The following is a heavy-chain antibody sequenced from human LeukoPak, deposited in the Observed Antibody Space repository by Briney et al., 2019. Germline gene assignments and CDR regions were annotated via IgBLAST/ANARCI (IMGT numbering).Heavy chain of an antibody. D-gene: IGHD6-13*01. CDR1: GFTFSNAW. Sequence: GGSLRLSCAASGFTFSNAWMSWVRQAPGKGLEWVGRIKSRTDGGTTDYAAPVKGRFTISRDDSKNTLYLQMNSLKTEDTAVYYCTTGPLGIAAAGIYGMDVWGQGTTVTVSS. CDR3: TTGPLGIAAAGIYGMDV. J-gene: IGHJ6*02. CDR2: IKSRTDGGTT. V-gene: IGHV3-15*01.